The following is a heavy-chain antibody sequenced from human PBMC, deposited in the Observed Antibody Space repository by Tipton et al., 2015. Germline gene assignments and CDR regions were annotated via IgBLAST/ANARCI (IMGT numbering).Heavy chain of an antibody. V-gene: IGHV4-38-2*02. CDR2: IFHRGDT. CDR1: AYSISSGYY. Sequence: TLSLTCAVSAYSISSGYYWGWIRQPPGKGLEWIGSIFHRGDTNYNPSLKSRVTISLDTSKNQFSLKLSSVTAADTAVYYCARDLEHGMDVWGQGTTVTVSS. J-gene: IGHJ6*02. D-gene: IGHD5-24*01. CDR3: ARDLEHGMDV.